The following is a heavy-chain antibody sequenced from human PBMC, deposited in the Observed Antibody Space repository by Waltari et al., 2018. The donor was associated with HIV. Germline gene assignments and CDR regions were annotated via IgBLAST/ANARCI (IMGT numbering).Heavy chain of an antibody. V-gene: IGHV3-30*18. Sequence: QVQLVESGGGVVQPGRSLRLSCAASGFTFSSYGMPWVRQAPGKGRGGGSVISYDGSNKYYADSVKGRFTISRDNSKNTLYLQMNSLRAEDTAVYYCAKDLLYYDFWSGYESLPPPLYYFDYWGQGTLVTVSS. J-gene: IGHJ4*02. D-gene: IGHD3-3*01. CDR3: AKDLLYYDFWSGYESLPPPLYYFDY. CDR2: ISYDGSNK. CDR1: GFTFSSYG.